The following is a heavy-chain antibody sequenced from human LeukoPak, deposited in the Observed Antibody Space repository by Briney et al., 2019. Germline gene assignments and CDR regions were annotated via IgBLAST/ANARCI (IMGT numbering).Heavy chain of an antibody. CDR1: GFTFSNSA. Sequence: PGGSLRLSCAASGFTFSNSAMNWVRQAPGKGLEWVSSINNIASHIYYADSVRGRFTISRDNAKNSVSLQMNSLRAEDTAVYYCARDYGCDNWGQGTLVTVSS. CDR3: ARDYGCDN. D-gene: IGHD2-21*01. CDR2: INNIASHI. V-gene: IGHV3-21*01. J-gene: IGHJ4*02.